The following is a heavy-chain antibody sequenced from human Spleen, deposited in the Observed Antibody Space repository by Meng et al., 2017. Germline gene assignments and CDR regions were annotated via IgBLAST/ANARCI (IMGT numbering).Heavy chain of an antibody. CDR3: ARKGSFDL. J-gene: IGHJ2*01. CDR1: GVSISSYY. V-gene: IGHV4-59*01. Sequence: QVQLQESGPGLVKPSETLSPTCTLFGVSISSYYWSWIRQPPGKGLEWIGYIYYTGSISYNPSLKSRVTISVDMSKSQFSLRLSSVTAADTAVYYCARKGSFDLWGRGTLVTVSS. CDR2: IYYTGSI.